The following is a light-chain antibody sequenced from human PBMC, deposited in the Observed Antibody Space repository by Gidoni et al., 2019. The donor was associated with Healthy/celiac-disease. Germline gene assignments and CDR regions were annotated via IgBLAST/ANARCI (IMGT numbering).Light chain of an antibody. CDR1: SLRSYY. CDR3: NSRDSSGNHLGV. V-gene: IGLV3-19*01. Sequence: SSELTQDPAVSVALGQTVRITCQGDSLRSYYASWYQQKPGPAPVLVIYGKNNRPSGIPDRFSGSSSGNTASLTITGAQAEDEADYYCNSRDSSGNHLGVFGGGTKLTVL. J-gene: IGLJ2*01. CDR2: GKN.